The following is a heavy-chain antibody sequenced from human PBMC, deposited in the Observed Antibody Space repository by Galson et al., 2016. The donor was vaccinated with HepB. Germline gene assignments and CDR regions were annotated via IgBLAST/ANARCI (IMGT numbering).Heavy chain of an antibody. Sequence: LSLTCTVSGASISGYYLRWLRQPPGKGLEWIGYIYYSGRTNYNPPIKSRGTISVDTAKNQFSLKLSSVTAADTAVYYCAREDSGGWYGFHYGMDVWGQGTTVTVSS. CDR2: IYYSGRT. CDR1: GASISGYY. J-gene: IGHJ6*02. D-gene: IGHD6-19*01. CDR3: AREDSGGWYGFHYGMDV. V-gene: IGHV4-59*01.